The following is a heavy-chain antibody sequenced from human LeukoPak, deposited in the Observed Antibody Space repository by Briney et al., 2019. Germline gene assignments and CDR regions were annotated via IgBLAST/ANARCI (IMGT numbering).Heavy chain of an antibody. V-gene: IGHV3-21*04. D-gene: IGHD3-22*01. CDR1: GFTFSIYS. CDR2: ISSSGRYI. J-gene: IGHJ4*02. CDR3: ARGDYYDTSGYLN. Sequence: GGSLRLSCAASGFTFSIYSMNWVRQAPGKGPEWVSYISSSGRYIDYADSVKGRFTISRQTSKNTLYLQMNSLRAEDTAVYYCARGDYYDTSGYLNWGQGTLVTVSS.